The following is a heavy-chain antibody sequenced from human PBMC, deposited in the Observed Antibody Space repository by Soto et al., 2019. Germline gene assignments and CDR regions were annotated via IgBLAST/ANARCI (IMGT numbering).Heavy chain of an antibody. Sequence: QVQLVQSGAEVKKPGASVKVSCKASGYTFTSYYMHWVRQAPGQGLEWMGIINPSGGSTSYAQKFQGRVTMTRDTSTSTVYMELSSLRSEDTAVYYCGSTTRMIVGPQTPPPFGMDVWGQGTTVTVSS. J-gene: IGHJ6*02. CDR1: GYTFTSYY. CDR3: GSTTRMIVGPQTPPPFGMDV. CDR2: INPSGGST. V-gene: IGHV1-46*01. D-gene: IGHD3-22*01.